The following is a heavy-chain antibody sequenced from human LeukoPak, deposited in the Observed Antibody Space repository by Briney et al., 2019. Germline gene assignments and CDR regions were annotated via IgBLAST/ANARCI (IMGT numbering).Heavy chain of an antibody. CDR3: ASSGSSSWYYDY. V-gene: IGHV1-18*01. J-gene: IGHJ4*02. CDR2: ISTYNGNT. Sequence: ASVKVSCKASGYSFTSYGISWVRQAPGQGLEWMGWISTYNGNTNYAQKVQGRVTMTTDTSTSTAYMELRSLRSDDTAVYYCASSGSSSWYYDYWGQGTLVTVSS. D-gene: IGHD6-13*01. CDR1: GYSFTSYG.